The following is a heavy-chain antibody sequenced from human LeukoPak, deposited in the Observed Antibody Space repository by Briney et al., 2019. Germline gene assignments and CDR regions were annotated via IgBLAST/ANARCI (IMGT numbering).Heavy chain of an antibody. J-gene: IGHJ4*02. CDR1: GYTFTSYD. D-gene: IGHD5-18*01. V-gene: IGHV1-8*03. CDR2: MNPNSGNT. Sequence: ASVKVSCKASGYTFTSYDINWVRQATGQGLEWMGWMNPNSGNTGYAQKFQGRVTITRNTSISTAYMELSRLRSDDTAVYYCARDLSGYSYGPMGYFDYWGQGTLVTVSS. CDR3: ARDLSGYSYGPMGYFDY.